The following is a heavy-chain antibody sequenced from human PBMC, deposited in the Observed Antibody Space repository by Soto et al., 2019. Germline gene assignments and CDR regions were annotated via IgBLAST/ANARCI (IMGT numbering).Heavy chain of an antibody. CDR1: GAPFTSYV. Sequence: SSVEISCMASGAPFTSYVISWVRQAPGQGLEWMGGIIPIFGTANYAQKFQGRVTITADESTSTAYMELSSLRSEDTAVYYCARDRGDILTGSLDYWGQGTLVTVSS. V-gene: IGHV1-69*01. CDR2: IIPIFGTA. CDR3: ARDRGDILTGSLDY. J-gene: IGHJ4*02. D-gene: IGHD3-9*01.